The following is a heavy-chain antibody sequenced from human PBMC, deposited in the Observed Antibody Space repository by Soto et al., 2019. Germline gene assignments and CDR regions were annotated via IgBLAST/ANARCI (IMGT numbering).Heavy chain of an antibody. CDR1: GYSFTSYC. D-gene: IGHD3-10*01. Sequence: GESLKVSWKGSGYSFTSYCISWVRQMTGKGLEWMGRIDPSDSYTNYSPSFQGHVTISADKSISTAYLQWSSLKASDTAMYYCARHPYYYGSGSLNWFDPWGQGTLVTVS. J-gene: IGHJ5*02. CDR2: IDPSDSYT. CDR3: ARHPYYYGSGSLNWFDP. V-gene: IGHV5-10-1*01.